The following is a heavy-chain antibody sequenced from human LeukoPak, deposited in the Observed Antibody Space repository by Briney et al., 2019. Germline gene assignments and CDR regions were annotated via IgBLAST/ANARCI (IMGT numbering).Heavy chain of an antibody. J-gene: IGHJ5*02. V-gene: IGHV1-46*01. D-gene: IGHD2-15*01. CDR2: INASGGST. CDR1: GYTFTIYY. CDR3: ARVICSMAYCSGGSGGFDH. Sequence: ASVNVSYKASGYTFTIYYMHWVRQAPGQGREWMGIINASGGSTSYAQKFQGRVTMTRDTSTSTVYMELSSLRSEDTAVYYCARVICSMAYCSGGSGGFDHWGQGTLVTVS.